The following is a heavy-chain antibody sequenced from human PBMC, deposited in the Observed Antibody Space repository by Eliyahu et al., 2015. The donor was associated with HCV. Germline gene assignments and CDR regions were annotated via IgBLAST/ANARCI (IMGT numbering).Heavy chain of an antibody. D-gene: IGHD6-13*01. J-gene: IGHJ6*02. CDR1: GGTFSSYA. V-gene: IGHV1-69*01. CDR2: IIPIFGTA. CDR3: ARDPPPGIAAAGNYYYGMDV. Sequence: QVQLVQSGAEVKKPGSSVKVSCKASGGTFSSYAISWVRQAPGQGLEWMGGIIPIFGTANYAQKFQGRVTITADESTSTAYMELSSLRSEDTAVYYCARDPPPGIAAAGNYYYGMDVWGQGTTVTVSS.